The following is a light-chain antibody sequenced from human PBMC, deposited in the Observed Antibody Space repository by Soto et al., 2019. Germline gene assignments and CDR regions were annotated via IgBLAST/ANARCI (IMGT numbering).Light chain of an antibody. CDR2: SND. V-gene: IGLV1-44*01. CDR1: SSNIGINV. J-gene: IGLJ1*01. Sequence: QPVLTQPPSASGTPGQRVTISCSGSSSNIGINVLSWYQQLPGAAPKLLIYSNDQRPSGVPDRFSGSKSGTSASLAISGLHSEDEADYYCAAWDDSLNGYAFGPGTKLTVL. CDR3: AAWDDSLNGYA.